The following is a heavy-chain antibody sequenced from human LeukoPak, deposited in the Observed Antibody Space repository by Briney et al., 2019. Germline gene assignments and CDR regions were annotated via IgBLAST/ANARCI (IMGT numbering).Heavy chain of an antibody. Sequence: ASVKVSCKVSGGTFSSYAISWVRQAPGQGLEWMGRIIPILGIANYAQKFQGRVTITADKSTSTAYMELSSLRSEDTAVYYCAREPTPRSPFDYWGQGTLVTVSS. CDR3: AREPTPRSPFDY. J-gene: IGHJ4*02. CDR1: GGTFSSYA. V-gene: IGHV1-69*04. CDR2: IIPILGIA.